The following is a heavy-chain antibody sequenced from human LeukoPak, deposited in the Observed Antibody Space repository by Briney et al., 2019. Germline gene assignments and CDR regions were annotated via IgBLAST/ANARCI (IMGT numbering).Heavy chain of an antibody. CDR1: GGSVSSGNYY. V-gene: IGHV4-61*02. J-gene: IGHJ4*02. Sequence: SQTLSLTCTVSGGSVSSGNYYWTWIRQPAGKGLEWIGRIYTSGSTNYNPSLKSRVTISIDASKNQFSLRLSSVTAADTAVYYCTRGGELMNFWGQGTLVTVSS. CDR2: IYTSGST. CDR3: TRGGELMNF. D-gene: IGHD1-26*01.